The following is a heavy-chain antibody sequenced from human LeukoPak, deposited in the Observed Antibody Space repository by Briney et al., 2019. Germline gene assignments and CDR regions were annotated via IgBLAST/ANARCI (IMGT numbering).Heavy chain of an antibody. CDR2: ISSSSSYI. CDR3: AREGRIGSYACFDY. V-gene: IGHV3-21*01. CDR1: GFTFSSYS. J-gene: IGHJ4*02. D-gene: IGHD5-18*01. Sequence: GGSLRLSCAASGFTFSSYSMNWVRQAPGKGLEWVSSISSSSSYIYYADSVKGRLTISRDNAKDPLYLQMNSLRAEDTAVYYCAREGRIGSYACFDYWGQGTLVTVSS.